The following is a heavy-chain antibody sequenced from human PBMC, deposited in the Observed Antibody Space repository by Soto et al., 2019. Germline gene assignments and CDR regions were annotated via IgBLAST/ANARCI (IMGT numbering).Heavy chain of an antibody. V-gene: IGHV1-2*04. Sequence: ASVKVSCKASGYTFTGYYMHWVRQAPGQGLEWMGWINPNSGGTNYAQKFQGWVTMTRDTSISTAYMELSRLRSDDTAVYYCARGKGYYGSGSYYRNYYYYYYMDVWGKGTTVTVSS. CDR2: INPNSGGT. D-gene: IGHD3-10*01. J-gene: IGHJ6*03. CDR1: GYTFTGYY. CDR3: ARGKGYYGSGSYYRNYYYYYYMDV.